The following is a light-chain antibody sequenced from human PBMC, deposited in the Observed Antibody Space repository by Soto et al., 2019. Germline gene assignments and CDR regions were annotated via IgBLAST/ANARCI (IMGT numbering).Light chain of an antibody. V-gene: IGLV2-23*01. Sequence: QSALTQPASVSASPGQSITISCIGRSSDVGGYNLVSWYQQHPGKAPQLMIFGATYRPSGVSNRFSASKSGNTASLTISGLQAEDEADYYCCSYAGSNTYVFGTGTKLTVL. CDR3: CSYAGSNTYV. CDR2: GAT. J-gene: IGLJ1*01. CDR1: SSDVGGYNL.